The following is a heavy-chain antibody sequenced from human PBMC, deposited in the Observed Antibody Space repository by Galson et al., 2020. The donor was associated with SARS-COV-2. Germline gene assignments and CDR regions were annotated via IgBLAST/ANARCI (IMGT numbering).Heavy chain of an antibody. J-gene: IGHJ2*01. V-gene: IGHV3-7*01. CDR1: GFTFSSYG. Sequence: QLGESLKISCAASGFTFSSYGMHWVRQAPGKGLQWVANIRQDGLENYYVDSVKGRFTISRDNARNSLFLQMNSLTVEDTAVYFCARLGTYYDILTGYRNWSFDLWGRGTLLTVSS. CDR3: ARLGTYYDILTGYRNWSFDL. D-gene: IGHD3-9*01. CDR2: IRQDGLEN.